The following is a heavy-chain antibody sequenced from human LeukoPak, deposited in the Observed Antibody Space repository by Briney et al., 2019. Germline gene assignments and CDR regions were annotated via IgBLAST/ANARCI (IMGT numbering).Heavy chain of an antibody. V-gene: IGHV4-34*01. CDR1: GGSFSGHS. CDR3: ARDQDYYDSSAHDY. D-gene: IGHD3-22*01. Sequence: SETLSLTCAVYGGSFSGHSWSWIRQAPGKGLEWIGEISHTGGINYNPSLKSRVTISADTSKNQFSLRLTSVTAADTAVYYCARDQDYYDSSAHDYWGQGTLVTVSS. CDR2: ISHTGGI. J-gene: IGHJ4*02.